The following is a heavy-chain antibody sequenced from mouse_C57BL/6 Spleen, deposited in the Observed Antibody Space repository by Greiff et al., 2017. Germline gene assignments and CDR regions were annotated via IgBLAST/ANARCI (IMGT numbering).Heavy chain of an antibody. CDR2: IYPGDGDT. V-gene: IGHV1-82*01. J-gene: IGHJ2*01. D-gene: IGHD2-3*01. CDR1: GYAFSSSW. CDR3: ARGDGYYVPYYFDY. Sequence: QVQLQQSGPELVKPGASVKISCKASGYAFSSSWMTWVKQRPGKGLEWIGRIYPGDGDTNYNGKFKGKATLTADKSSSTAYMQLSSLTSEDSAVYFCARGDGYYVPYYFDYWGQGTTLTVSS.